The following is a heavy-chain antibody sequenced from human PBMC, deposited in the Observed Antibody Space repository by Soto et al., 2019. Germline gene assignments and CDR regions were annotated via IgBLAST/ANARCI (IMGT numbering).Heavy chain of an antibody. CDR1: GFTFSSYG. D-gene: IGHD3-3*01. CDR3: ARAPYYDFWRATEPVYYYYYTDV. J-gene: IGHJ6*03. CDR2: IWYDGSNK. Sequence: GGSLRLSCAASGFTFSSYGMHWVRQAPGKGLEWVAVIWYDGSNKYYADSVKGRFTISRDNSKNTLYLQMNSLRAEDTAVYYCARAPYYDFWRATEPVYYYYYTDVWGKGTTVTVSS. V-gene: IGHV3-33*01.